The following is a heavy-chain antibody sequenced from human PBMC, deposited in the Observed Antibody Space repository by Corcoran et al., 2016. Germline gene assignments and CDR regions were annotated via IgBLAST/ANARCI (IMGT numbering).Heavy chain of an antibody. V-gene: IGHV5-51*01. Sequence: EVQLVQSGAEVKKPGESLKISCKGSGYSFTTYWIGWVRQMSGKGLEWRGIIWSGDSDTRSSPSFQGQVTMSADKSINTAYLQWSSLKASDTAMYYYARQSLGNGYNYVFEYWGQGTLVTV. CDR3: ARQSLGNGYNYVFEY. CDR2: IWSGDSDT. J-gene: IGHJ4*02. D-gene: IGHD2-2*02. CDR1: GYSFTTYW.